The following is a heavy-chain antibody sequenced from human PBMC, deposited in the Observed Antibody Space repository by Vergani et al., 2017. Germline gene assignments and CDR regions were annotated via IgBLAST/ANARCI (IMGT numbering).Heavy chain of an antibody. Sequence: QLQLQESGPGLVKPSETLSLTCTVSGGSISSSSYYWGWIRQPPGKGLEWIGSIYYSGSTYYNPSLKSRVTISVATSKNPFSLKLSSVTAADTAVYYCARLSGRILTGYFYFDYWGQGTLVTVSS. D-gene: IGHD3-9*01. CDR2: IYYSGST. J-gene: IGHJ4*02. CDR3: ARLSGRILTGYFYFDY. CDR1: GGSISSSSYY. V-gene: IGHV4-39*01.